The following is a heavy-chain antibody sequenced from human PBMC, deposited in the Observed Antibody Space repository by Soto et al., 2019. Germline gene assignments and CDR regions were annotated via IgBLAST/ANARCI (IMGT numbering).Heavy chain of an antibody. CDR2: IIPIFGTA. V-gene: IGHV1-69*13. CDR1: GGTFSSYA. D-gene: IGHD1-26*01. CDR3: VRGHRRGWEGGGVYYYGMDV. Sequence: ASVKVSCKASGGTFSSYAISWVRQAPGQGLEWMGGIIPIFGTANYAQKFQGRVTITADESTSTAYMELSSLRSEDTAVYYCVRGHRRGWEGGGVYYYGMDVWGQGTTVTVSS. J-gene: IGHJ6*02.